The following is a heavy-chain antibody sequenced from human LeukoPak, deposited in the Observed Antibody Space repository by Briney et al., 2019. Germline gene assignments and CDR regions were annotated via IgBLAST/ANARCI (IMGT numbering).Heavy chain of an antibody. CDR2: INPNSGGT. Sequence: ASVKVSCKASGYTFTGYYMHWVRQAPGQGLEWMGWINPNSGGTNYAQKFQGRVTMTRDTSISTAYMELSRLRSDDTAVYYCARAVRYYDILTGADPWGQGTLVTVSS. CDR3: ARAVRYYDILTGADP. D-gene: IGHD3-9*01. CDR1: GYTFTGYY. J-gene: IGHJ5*02. V-gene: IGHV1-2*02.